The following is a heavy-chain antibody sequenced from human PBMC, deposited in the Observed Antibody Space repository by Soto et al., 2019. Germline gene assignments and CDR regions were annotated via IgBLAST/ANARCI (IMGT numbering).Heavy chain of an antibody. D-gene: IGHD1-1*01. CDR2: IYYSGST. CDR1: GGSINTHY. CDR3: ARVVHPERPYYFDY. J-gene: IGHJ4*02. Sequence: QVQLQESGPGLVRPSETLSLTCTVSGGSINTHYWSWIRQPPGKELEWIGYIYYSGSTKDSPSFQSRLTMSIDTSKKQFSLNLRSVTAADTAIYYCARVVHPERPYYFDYWGQGIVVTVS. V-gene: IGHV4-59*11.